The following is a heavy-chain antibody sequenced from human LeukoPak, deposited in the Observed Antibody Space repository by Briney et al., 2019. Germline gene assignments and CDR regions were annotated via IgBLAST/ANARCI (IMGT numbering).Heavy chain of an antibody. CDR3: ANIIDGSLGY. CDR2: FSKSCGVT. CDR1: AFNFRFYA. D-gene: IGHD5-24*01. J-gene: IGHJ4*02. Sequence: GGSLRLSCAASAFNFRFYAMCWVRQAPGKGPEWVSAFSKSCGVTYYGDSVKGRFTMSRDNSKNTLFLQMDSLRADDTAIYYCANIIDGSLGYWGQGTLVTVSS. V-gene: IGHV3-23*01.